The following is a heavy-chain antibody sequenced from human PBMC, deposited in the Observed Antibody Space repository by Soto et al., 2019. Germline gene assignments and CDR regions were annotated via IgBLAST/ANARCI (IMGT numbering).Heavy chain of an antibody. CDR3: TKDVLTFSSWNGANDAFDV. CDR1: GFTFSSYG. CDR2: TFYDGSGS. Sequence: QAQLVESGGGVVQPGGSLRLSCTASGFTFSSYGMHWVRQAPGKGLEWVAGTFYDGSGSYYADSVKGRFDISRDDSKSTLHLYMNTLRVADTAVYFCTKDVLTFSSWNGANDAFDVWGQGTMVTVSS. D-gene: IGHD3-3*01. V-gene: IGHV3-30*18. J-gene: IGHJ3*01.